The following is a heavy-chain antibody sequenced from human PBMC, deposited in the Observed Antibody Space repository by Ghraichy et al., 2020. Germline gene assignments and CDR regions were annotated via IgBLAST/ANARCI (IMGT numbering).Heavy chain of an antibody. J-gene: IGHJ4*02. CDR1: GAFISSYY. CDR2: IYDSGST. D-gene: IGHD2-21*01. CDR3: ARIVIPGRLLDAGY. Sequence: SQTISLTCSVSGAFISSYYLTWIRQPPGKGLEWIGNIYDSGSTHYNPSLMRRVTISIDTSKSQFSLKLRSVTAADTAVYYCARIVIPGRLLDAGYWGQGTRGTVSA. V-gene: IGHV4-59*01.